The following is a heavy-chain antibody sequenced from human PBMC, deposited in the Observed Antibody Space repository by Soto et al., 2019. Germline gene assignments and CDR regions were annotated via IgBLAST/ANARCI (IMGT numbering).Heavy chain of an antibody. V-gene: IGHV1-69*08. Sequence: QVQLVQSGAEVKKPGSSVKVSCKASGGTFSSYTISWVRQAPGQGLEWMGRIIPILGIANYAQKFQGRVTITADKSTSTAYMELSSLRSEDTAVYYCARDPGYSSGPTGYFAYWGQGTLVTVSS. CDR1: GGTFSSYT. D-gene: IGHD6-19*01. CDR3: ARDPGYSSGPTGYFAY. J-gene: IGHJ4*02. CDR2: IIPILGIA.